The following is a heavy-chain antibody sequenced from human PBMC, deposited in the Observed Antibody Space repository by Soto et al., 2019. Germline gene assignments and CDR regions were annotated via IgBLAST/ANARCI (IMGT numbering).Heavy chain of an antibody. CDR1: GFTFSSYG. J-gene: IGHJ6*02. D-gene: IGHD5-18*01. CDR3: AKDDRRASGYSYGYYYYGMDV. CDR2: ISYDGSNK. Sequence: GGSLRLSCAASGFTFSSYGMHWVRQAPGKGLEWVAVISYDGSNKYYADSVKGRFTISRDNSKNTLYLQMNSLRAEDTAVYYCAKDDRRASGYSYGYYYYGMDVWGQGTTVTVSS. V-gene: IGHV3-30*18.